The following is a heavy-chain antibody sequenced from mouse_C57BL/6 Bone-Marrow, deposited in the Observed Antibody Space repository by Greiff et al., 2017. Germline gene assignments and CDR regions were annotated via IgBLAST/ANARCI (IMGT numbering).Heavy chain of an antibody. Sequence: QVQLQQSGPELVKPGASVKISCKASGYAFSSSWMNWVKQRPGKGLEWIGRIYPGDGDTNYNGKFKGKATLTADKSSSTAYMQLSSLTSEDSAVYFCAGWLWLLRGDYFDYWGQGTTLTVSS. V-gene: IGHV1-82*01. J-gene: IGHJ2*01. CDR3: AGWLWLLRGDYFDY. CDR2: IYPGDGDT. D-gene: IGHD2-3*01. CDR1: GYAFSSSW.